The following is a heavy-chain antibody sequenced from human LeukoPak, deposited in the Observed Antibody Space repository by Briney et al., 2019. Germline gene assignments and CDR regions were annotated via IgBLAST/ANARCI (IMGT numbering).Heavy chain of an antibody. Sequence: GGSLRLSCAASGFTFSSYWMHWVRQAPGKGLVWVSRISSDGSSTSYADSVKGRFTISRDNAKNTLYLQMNSLRAEDTAVYYCARDRQYTMDVWGQGTTVTVSS. D-gene: IGHD1-1*01. V-gene: IGHV3-74*01. J-gene: IGHJ6*02. CDR1: GFTFSSYW. CDR2: ISSDGSST. CDR3: ARDRQYTMDV.